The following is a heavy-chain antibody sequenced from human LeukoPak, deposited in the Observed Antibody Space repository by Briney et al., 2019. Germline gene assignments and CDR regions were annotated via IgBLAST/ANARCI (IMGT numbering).Heavy chain of an antibody. J-gene: IGHJ5*02. CDR3: ARDDNGDNWFDP. Sequence: ASVKVSCKASGYTFTNFYIHWVRQAPGQGLEWMGVINPSGGSTSYAQKFQGGVTMTRDTSTSTVYMELSSLRSEDTAVYYCARDDNGDNWFDPWGQGTLVTVSS. D-gene: IGHD4-17*01. CDR1: GYTFTNFY. CDR2: INPSGGST. V-gene: IGHV1-46*01.